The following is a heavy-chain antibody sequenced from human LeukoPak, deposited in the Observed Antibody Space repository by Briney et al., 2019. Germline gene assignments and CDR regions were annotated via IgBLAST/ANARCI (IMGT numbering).Heavy chain of an antibody. J-gene: IGHJ4*02. CDR2: ITDNGLAT. D-gene: IGHD2-21*01. CDR3: ARDGLWGWAQYDY. Sequence: GGSLRLSCAASGFTFSRYAMGWVRQGPGKGLEWVAGITDNGLATNYADSVKGRFTIYRDDSRSTVDLQMNSLRAEDMALYYCARDGLWGWAQYDYWGQGILVTVSS. V-gene: IGHV3-23*01. CDR1: GFTFSRYA.